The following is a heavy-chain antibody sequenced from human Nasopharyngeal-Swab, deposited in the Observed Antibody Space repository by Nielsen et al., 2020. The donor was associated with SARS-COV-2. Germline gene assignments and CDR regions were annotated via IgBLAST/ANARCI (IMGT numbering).Heavy chain of an antibody. CDR3: AKDRDSGDDSDDYYHNYGMDV. CDR2: ISGSDYST. V-gene: IGHV3-23*01. Sequence: GGSLRLSCAASGFTFNTYAISWVRQAPGKGLEWVSVISGSDYSTKYADSVKGRFTISRDNSKNTVNLQMNSLRAEDTAIYYCAKDRDSGDDSDDYYHNYGMDVWGQGTTVTVSS. D-gene: IGHD5-12*01. CDR1: GFTFNTYA. J-gene: IGHJ6*02.